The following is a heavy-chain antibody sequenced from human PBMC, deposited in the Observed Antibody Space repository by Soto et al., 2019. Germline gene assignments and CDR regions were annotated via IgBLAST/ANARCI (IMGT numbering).Heavy chain of an antibody. J-gene: IGHJ6*02. V-gene: IGHV3-73*01. CDR2: IRSKANSYAT. CDR1: GFTFSGSA. D-gene: IGHD3-10*01. Sequence: GGSLRLSCAASGFTFSGSAMHWVRQASGKGLEWVGRIRSKANSYATAYAASAKGRFTISRDDSKNTAYLQMNSLKTEDTAVYYCTRVPGGSGSSFRGYYYYYYGMDVWGQGTTVTVSS. CDR3: TRVPGGSGSSFRGYYYYYYGMDV.